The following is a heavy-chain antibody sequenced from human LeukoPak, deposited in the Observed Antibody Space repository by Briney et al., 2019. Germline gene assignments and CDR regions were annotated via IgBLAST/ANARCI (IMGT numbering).Heavy chain of an antibody. CDR1: GGSISSYY. CDR2: IYYSGST. D-gene: IGHD3-16*01. J-gene: IGHJ5*02. V-gene: IGHV4-59*01. CDR3: ARGSLGGWFDP. Sequence: SEPLSLTCTVSGGSISSYYWSWIRQPPGKGLEWIGYIYYSGSTNYNPSLKSRVTISVDTSKNQFSLKLSSVTAADTAVYYCARGSLGGWFDPWGQGTLVTVSS.